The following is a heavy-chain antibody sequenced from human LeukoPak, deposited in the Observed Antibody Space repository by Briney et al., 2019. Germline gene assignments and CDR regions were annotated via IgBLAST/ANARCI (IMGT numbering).Heavy chain of an antibody. Sequence: SETLSPTCTVSGGSISSSYWSWIRQPPGKGLDWIGYIYYSGSTNYNPSLKSRVTISVDTSENQFSLKLSSVTAADTAVYYCASARYGSSLFDYWGQGTLVTVSS. V-gene: IGHV4-59*01. D-gene: IGHD6-6*01. CDR1: GGSISSSY. J-gene: IGHJ4*02. CDR3: ASARYGSSLFDY. CDR2: IYYSGST.